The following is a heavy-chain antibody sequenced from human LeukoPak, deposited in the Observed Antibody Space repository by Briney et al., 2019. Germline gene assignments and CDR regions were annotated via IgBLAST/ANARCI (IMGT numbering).Heavy chain of an antibody. D-gene: IGHD3-10*02. CDR2: ISAYDGNT. Sequence: ASVKVSCKASGYTFTSYGISWVRQAPGQGLEWMGWISAYDGNTNYAQKLQGRVTMTTDTSTSTAYMELRSLRSDDTAVYYCARVLLGFGWFDPWGQGTLVTVSS. V-gene: IGHV1-18*01. J-gene: IGHJ5*02. CDR1: GYTFTSYG. CDR3: ARVLLGFGWFDP.